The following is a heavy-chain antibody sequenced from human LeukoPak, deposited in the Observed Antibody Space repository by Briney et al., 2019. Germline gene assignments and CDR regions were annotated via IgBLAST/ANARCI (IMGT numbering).Heavy chain of an antibody. J-gene: IGHJ4*02. CDR3: ARLGDDLYNFDY. D-gene: IGHD3-10*01. CDR2: ISSSSSYI. CDR1: GFTFSSYS. Sequence: PGGSLRLSCAASGFTFSSYSMNWVRQAPGKGLEWVSSISSSSSYIYYADSVKGRFTISRDNAKNSLYLQMNSLRAEDTAVYYCARLGDDLYNFDYWGQGTLVTVSS. V-gene: IGHV3-21*01.